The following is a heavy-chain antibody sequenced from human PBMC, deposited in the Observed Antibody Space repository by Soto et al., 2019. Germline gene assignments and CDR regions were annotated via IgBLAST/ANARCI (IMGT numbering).Heavy chain of an antibody. CDR1: GGSFSGYY. CDR2: INHSGST. V-gene: IGHV4-34*01. J-gene: IGHJ6*02. CDR3: ARGRRYRIAVAGTGRYYYYGMDV. D-gene: IGHD6-19*01. Sequence: SETLSLTCAVYGGSFSGYYWSWIRQPPGKGLEWIGEINHSGSTNYNPSLKSRVTISVDTSKNQFSLKLSSVAAADTAVYYCARGRRYRIAVAGTGRYYYYGMDVWGQGTTVTVSS.